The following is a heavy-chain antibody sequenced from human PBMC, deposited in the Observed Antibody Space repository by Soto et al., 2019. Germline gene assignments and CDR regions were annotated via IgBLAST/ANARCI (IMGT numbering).Heavy chain of an antibody. Sequence: QVQLVQSGAEVKKPGSSVKVSCEAPGSTFHSFAITWVRQAPGQGLEYMGGIIPIFGPANYSQKFQGRLTITADESTTTAHVELSSLRSEDTAVYYCGSPYCINGVCYPHTMDVWGQGTAATVSS. CDR1: GSTFHSFA. D-gene: IGHD2-8*01. CDR2: IIPIFGPA. CDR3: GSPYCINGVCYPHTMDV. V-gene: IGHV1-69*01. J-gene: IGHJ6*02.